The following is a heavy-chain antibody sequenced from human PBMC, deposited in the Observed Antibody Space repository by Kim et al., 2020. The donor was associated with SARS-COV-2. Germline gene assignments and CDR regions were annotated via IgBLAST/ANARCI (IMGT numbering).Heavy chain of an antibody. CDR3: ATGTPLKDIVVVPAAMLYYYGRDV. V-gene: IGHV1-24*01. D-gene: IGHD2-2*01. Sequence: ASVKVSCKVSGYTLTELSMHWVRQAPGKGLEWMGGFDPEDGETIYAQKFQGRVTMTEDTSTDTAYMELSSLRSEDTAVYYCATGTPLKDIVVVPAAMLYYYGRDVGGRGTTVTVSS. CDR2: FDPEDGET. J-gene: IGHJ6*04. CDR1: GYTLTELS.